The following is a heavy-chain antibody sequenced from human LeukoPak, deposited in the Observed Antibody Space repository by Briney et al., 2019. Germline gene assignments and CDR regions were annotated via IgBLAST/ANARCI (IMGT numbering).Heavy chain of an antibody. CDR1: GFIFSSFG. CDR3: AKQMVERPHYYYMDV. J-gene: IGHJ6*03. D-gene: IGHD2-15*01. V-gene: IGHV3-30*02. Sequence: GGSLRLSCAASGFIFSSFGMHWVRQAPGKGLEWVAFIQDDESNKFYADSVKGRFTISRDNSKNTLFLQMNSLRPEDTALYYCAKQMVERPHYYYMDVWGKGTTVTVSS. CDR2: IQDDESNK.